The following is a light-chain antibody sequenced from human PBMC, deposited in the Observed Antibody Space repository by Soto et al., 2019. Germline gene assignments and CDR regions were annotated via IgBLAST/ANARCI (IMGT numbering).Light chain of an antibody. CDR1: SSDVGGYNY. CDR3: SSYTSTTTVI. CDR2: DVS. Sequence: QSALTQPASVSGSPGQSITISCTGTSSDVGGYNYVSWYQHHPGKAPKVVIYDVSNRPSGVPDRFSGSKSANTASLAISGLQGEDEADYYCSSYTSTTTVIFGGGTQLTVL. V-gene: IGLV2-14*03. J-gene: IGLJ2*01.